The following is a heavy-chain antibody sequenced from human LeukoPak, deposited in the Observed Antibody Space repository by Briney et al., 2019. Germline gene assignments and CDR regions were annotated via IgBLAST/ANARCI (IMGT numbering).Heavy chain of an antibody. J-gene: IGHJ5*02. D-gene: IGHD6-13*01. Sequence: SETLSLTCTVSGGSISSYYWSWIRQPPGKGLEWIGYIYYSGSTNYNPSLKSRVTISVDTSKNQFSLKLSSVTAADTAVYYCARGENNSWTPFDNWFDPWGQGTLVTVSS. CDR1: GGSISSYY. V-gene: IGHV4-59*01. CDR3: ARGENNSWTPFDNWFDP. CDR2: IYYSGST.